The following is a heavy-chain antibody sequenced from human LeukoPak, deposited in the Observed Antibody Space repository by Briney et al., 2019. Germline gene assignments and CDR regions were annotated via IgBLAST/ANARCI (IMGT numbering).Heavy chain of an antibody. CDR3: ARVSLVRGAPDYYFDY. CDR1: GGSISSYY. V-gene: IGHV4-4*07. J-gene: IGHJ4*02. CDR2: LHTSGGT. D-gene: IGHD3-10*01. Sequence: PSETLSLTCTVSGGSISSYYWTWIRQPAGKGLEWIGRLHTSGGTNYNPSLKSRVTMSVDTSKNQFSLKLSSVTAADTAVYYCARVSLVRGAPDYYFDYWGQGTLVTVSS.